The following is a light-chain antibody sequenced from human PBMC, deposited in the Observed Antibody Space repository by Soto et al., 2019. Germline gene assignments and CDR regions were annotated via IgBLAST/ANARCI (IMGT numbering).Light chain of an antibody. CDR1: QSISSW. J-gene: IGKJ1*01. V-gene: IGKV1-5*01. CDR3: QQYGSSLTWT. CDR2: DAS. Sequence: DIQVTQSPSTLSASVGDRVTITCRASQSISSWLAWYQQKPGKAPKLLIYDASSLESGVPSRFSGSGSGTDFTLTISRLEPEDFAVYYCQQYGSSLTWTFGQGTKVDIK.